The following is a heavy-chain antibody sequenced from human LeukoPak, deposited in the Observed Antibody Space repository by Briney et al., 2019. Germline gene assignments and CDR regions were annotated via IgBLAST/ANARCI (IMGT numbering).Heavy chain of an antibody. CDR1: GFTLSSHD. Sequence: GGSLRLSCAASGFTLSSHDVHWVRQVPGKGLEWISAINVAGNTYYSDSVKGRFSVSRDNAKNSVHLQMTSLRAGDTAVYHCAREPDVYGSWYFDLWSRGTQVTVSS. J-gene: IGHJ2*01. V-gene: IGHV3-13*01. CDR3: AREPDVYGSWYFDL. CDR2: INVAGNT. D-gene: IGHD2-8*01.